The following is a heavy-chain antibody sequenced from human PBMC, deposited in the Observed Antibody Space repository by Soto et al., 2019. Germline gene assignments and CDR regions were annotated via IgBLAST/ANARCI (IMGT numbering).Heavy chain of an antibody. V-gene: IGHV1-18*01. CDR1: GYTFTSYG. CDR2: ISAYNGNT. J-gene: IGHJ5*02. Sequence: ASVKVSCKASGYTFTSYGISWVRQAPGQGLEWMGWISAYNGNTNYAQKLQGRVTMTTDTSTSTAYMELRSLRSDDTAVYYCARDLRLPKGGIAAAAAWFDPWGQGTLVTVSS. D-gene: IGHD6-13*01. CDR3: ARDLRLPKGGIAAAAAWFDP.